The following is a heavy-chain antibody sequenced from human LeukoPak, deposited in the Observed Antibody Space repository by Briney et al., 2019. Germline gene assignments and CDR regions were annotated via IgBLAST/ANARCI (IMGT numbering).Heavy chain of an antibody. CDR2: INHSGST. Sequence: PSETLSLTCAVYGVSFSGHYWSWIRQPPGKGLEWIGEINHSGSTNYSPSLKSRVTMSVDTSKNQFSLKLSSVTAADTAVYYCARYYYDSSDYYCLFDYWGQGTLVTVSS. CDR3: ARYYYDSSDYYCLFDY. J-gene: IGHJ4*02. D-gene: IGHD3-22*01. CDR1: GVSFSGHY. V-gene: IGHV4-34*01.